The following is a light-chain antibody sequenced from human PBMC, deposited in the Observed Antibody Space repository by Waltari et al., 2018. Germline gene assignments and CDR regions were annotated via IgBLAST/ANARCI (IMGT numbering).Light chain of an antibody. J-gene: IGKJ4*01. CDR2: EAS. Sequence: VMTQSPPSLSVSPGQPASISRKSSQSLLHSDGKSYLCWYVQKPGQPPQLLIYEASNRFSGVPERFSGSGSGTLFTLKISRVEAEDVGIYYCMQRIQTPVTFGGGTKVEIK. CDR3: MQRIQTPVT. V-gene: IGKV2D-29*01. CDR1: QSLLHSDGKSY.